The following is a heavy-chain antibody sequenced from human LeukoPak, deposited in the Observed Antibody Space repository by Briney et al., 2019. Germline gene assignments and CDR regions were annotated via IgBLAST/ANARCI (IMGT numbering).Heavy chain of an antibody. Sequence: ASVKVSCKASGYTFTSYGISWVRQAPGQGLEWMGWISAYNGNTNYAQKLQGRVTMTTDTTTSTAYMELRSLRSDDTAVYYCARGGYYYDSSGYYYPGDFDYWGQGTLVTVSS. CDR1: GYTFTSYG. D-gene: IGHD3-22*01. V-gene: IGHV1-18*01. CDR2: ISAYNGNT. CDR3: ARGGYYYDSSGYYYPGDFDY. J-gene: IGHJ4*02.